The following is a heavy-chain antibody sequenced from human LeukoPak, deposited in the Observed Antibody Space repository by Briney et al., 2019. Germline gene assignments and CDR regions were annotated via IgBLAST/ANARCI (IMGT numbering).Heavy chain of an antibody. V-gene: IGHV4-61*02. CDR2: IYTSGST. D-gene: IGHD3-3*01. CDR3: ARSTYDFWSGYYYMDV. Sequence: SQTLSLTCTVSGGSINSGSYYWSWIRQPAGKGLEWIGRIYTSGSTNYNPSLKSRVTISVDTSKNQFSLKLSSVTAADTAVYYCARSTYDFWSGYYYMDVWGKGTTVTVSS. CDR1: GGSINSGSYY. J-gene: IGHJ6*03.